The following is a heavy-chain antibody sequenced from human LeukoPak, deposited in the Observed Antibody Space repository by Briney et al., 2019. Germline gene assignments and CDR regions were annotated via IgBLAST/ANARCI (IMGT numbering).Heavy chain of an antibody. V-gene: IGHV1-8*01. D-gene: IGHD6-19*01. CDR1: GYTFTSCD. J-gene: IGHJ4*02. CDR2: MNPNSGNT. Sequence: ASVTVSFKSSGYTFTSCDINWVRQAPGQGLEWMGWMNPNSGNTGYGQGFQGRITMTRDISIGTAYMELSNLTSEDTAIYYCTRGSSGRRDNWGQGTLVTVSA. CDR3: TRGSSGRRDN.